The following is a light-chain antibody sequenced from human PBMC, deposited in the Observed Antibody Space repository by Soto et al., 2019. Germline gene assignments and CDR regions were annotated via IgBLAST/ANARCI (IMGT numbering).Light chain of an antibody. CDR2: WAS. CDR1: QSVLYSSNNKIY. CDR3: QQYYSIPRT. J-gene: IGKJ1*01. V-gene: IGKV4-1*01. Sequence: DIVMTQSPDSLAVSLGERATINCKSSQSVLYSSNNKIYLAWYQQKPGQPPKLLIYWASTRESGVPDRFSGSGSGTDFTLTISSLQAEDVAVYYCQQYYSIPRTFGQGTKVDIK.